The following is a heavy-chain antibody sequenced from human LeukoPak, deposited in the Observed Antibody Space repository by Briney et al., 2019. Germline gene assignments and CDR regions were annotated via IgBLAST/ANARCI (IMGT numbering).Heavy chain of an antibody. D-gene: IGHD3-10*01. V-gene: IGHV3-7*01. CDR3: VAGATSFDP. J-gene: IGHJ5*02. CDR2: IEEDGSEK. CDR1: GLTLSRLR. Sequence: GGSLRLSCSASGLTLSRLRMSTVRQAPGKGLEWVANIEEDGSEKNYVDSVRGRFTISRDNAKYSLYLQMNSLRDGDTALYYCVAGATSFDPWGQGTLVTVSS.